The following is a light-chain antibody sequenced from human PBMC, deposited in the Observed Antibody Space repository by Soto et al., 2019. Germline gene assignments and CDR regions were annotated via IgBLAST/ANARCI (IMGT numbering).Light chain of an antibody. Sequence: QSALTQPPSASGSPGQSVTISCTGTSSDIGAYNYVSWYQQHPGKAPKLMIYEVSNRPSGLSNRFSGSKSGNTASLTISGLQAEDEADYYCSSYTSSSTVVFGGGTKVTVL. V-gene: IGLV2-14*01. CDR2: EVS. CDR3: SSYTSSSTVV. J-gene: IGLJ2*01. CDR1: SSDIGAYNY.